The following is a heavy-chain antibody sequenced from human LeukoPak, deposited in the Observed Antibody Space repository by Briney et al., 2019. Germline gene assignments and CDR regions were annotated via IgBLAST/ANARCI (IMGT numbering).Heavy chain of an antibody. CDR3: ARARPGYFDL. V-gene: IGHV3-74*01. CDR1: GFTISSYS. CDR2: IYGDGSNT. D-gene: IGHD2-8*02. J-gene: IGHJ2*01. Sequence: GGSLRLSCAASGFTISSYSIHWVRQAPGEGLVWVSRIYGDGSNTIYADSGKGRFTICRDNAKNTAYLQMTSLRDEDTAVYYCARARPGYFDLWGRGTLVIVSS.